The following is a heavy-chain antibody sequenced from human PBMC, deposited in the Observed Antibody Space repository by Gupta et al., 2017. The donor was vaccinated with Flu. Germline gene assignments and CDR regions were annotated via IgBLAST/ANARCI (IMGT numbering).Heavy chain of an antibody. CDR1: GGSISSGTYY. J-gene: IGHJ2*01. Sequence: QVQLQESGPGLVKPSQTLSLTCTVSGGSISSGTYYWSWIRQPAGKGLEWIGRMYTSGNTNYNPSLKSRVTISEDTSKNQFSLKLSSVTAADTGVYYCARVVRTDSSGYYHWYFDLWGRGTLVTVSS. CDR2: MYTSGNT. D-gene: IGHD3-22*01. CDR3: ARVVRTDSSGYYHWYFDL. V-gene: IGHV4-61*02.